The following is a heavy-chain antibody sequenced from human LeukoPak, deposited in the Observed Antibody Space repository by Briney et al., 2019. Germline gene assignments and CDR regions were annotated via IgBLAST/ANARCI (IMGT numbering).Heavy chain of an antibody. D-gene: IGHD1-26*01. J-gene: IGHJ4*02. CDR2: INHSGST. V-gene: IGHV4-34*01. Sequence: SETLSLTCAVYGESFSGHHWSWIRRPPGKGLEWIGEINHSGSTYNPSLKSRVTISADTSKNQFSLKLNSVTAADTAVYYCARRPPNTGSYDGPPGLDYWGQGTPVTVSS. CDR3: ARRPPNTGSYDGPPGLDY. CDR1: GESFSGHH.